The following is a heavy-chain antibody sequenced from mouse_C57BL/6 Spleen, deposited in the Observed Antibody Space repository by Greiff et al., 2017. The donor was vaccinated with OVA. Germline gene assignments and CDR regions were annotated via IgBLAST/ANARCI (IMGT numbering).Heavy chain of an antibody. V-gene: IGHV1-20*01. D-gene: IGHD1-1*01. Sequence: EVQLQQSGPELVKPGDSVKISCKASGYSFTGYFMNWVMQSHGKSLEWIGRINPYNGDTFYNQKFKGKATLTVDKSSSTAHMELRSLTSEDSAVYYCARSMDGSSYWYFDVWGTGTTVTVSS. J-gene: IGHJ1*03. CDR2: INPYNGDT. CDR1: GYSFTGYF. CDR3: ARSMDGSSYWYFDV.